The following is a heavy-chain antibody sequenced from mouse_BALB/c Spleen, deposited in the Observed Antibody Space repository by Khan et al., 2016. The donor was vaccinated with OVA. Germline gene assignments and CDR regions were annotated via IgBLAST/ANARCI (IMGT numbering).Heavy chain of an antibody. CDR1: GFSLTNYS. V-gene: IGHV2-2*02. D-gene: IGHD2-4*01. CDR3: ARRGYDYGRGALFAY. CDR2: IWSAGST. J-gene: IGHJ3*01. Sequence: QVQLKESGPGLVQPSQSLSITCTVSGFSLTNYSVHWVRQSPGKGLEWLGVIWSAGSTDYNAAFISRLTIRTDNSRSHVFFKLNSLQPNDTAICYCARRGYDYGRGALFAYWGQGTLVTVSA.